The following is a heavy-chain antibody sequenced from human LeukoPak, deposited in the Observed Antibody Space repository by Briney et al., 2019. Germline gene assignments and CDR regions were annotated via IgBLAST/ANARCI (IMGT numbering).Heavy chain of an antibody. D-gene: IGHD3-3*01. CDR2: INPNSGGT. J-gene: IGHJ4*02. CDR1: GYTFTGYY. Sequence: ASVKVSCKASGYTFTGYYMHWVRQAPGQGLEWMGRINPNSGGTNYAQKFQGRVTMTRDTSISTAYMELSRLRSDDTAVYYCARASFGVVTSFDYWGQGTLVTVSS. CDR3: ARASFGVVTSFDY. V-gene: IGHV1-2*06.